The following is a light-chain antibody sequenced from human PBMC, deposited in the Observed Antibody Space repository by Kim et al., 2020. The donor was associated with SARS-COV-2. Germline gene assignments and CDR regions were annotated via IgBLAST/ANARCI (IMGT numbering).Light chain of an antibody. CDR1: QSVRSN. J-gene: IGKJ4*01. CDR2: GAS. CDR3: QQYNNWPPLT. V-gene: IGKV3-15*01. Sequence: EIVMTQSPGTLSVSPGESATLSCRASQSVRSNLAWYQQRPGQPPRLLIYGASTRATGIPARFIGSGSGTEFILSISSLQSEDFAVYYCQQYNNWPPLTFGGGTKVDI.